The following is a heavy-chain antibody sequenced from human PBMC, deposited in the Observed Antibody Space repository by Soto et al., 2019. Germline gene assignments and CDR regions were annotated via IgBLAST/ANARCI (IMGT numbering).Heavy chain of an antibody. J-gene: IGHJ4*02. CDR2: IYYSVST. CDR1: GGSVSSGSYY. D-gene: IGHD3-22*01. V-gene: IGHV4-61*01. CDR3: ARDSPAEYYYDSSGYPYYLEY. Sequence: SETLSLTCTASGGSVSSGSYYWSWIRQPPGKGLEWIGYIYYSVSTNYNPSLKSRVTISVDTSKNQFSLKLSSVTAADTAVYYGARDSPAEYYYDSSGYPYYLEYWGQGTMVTVSS.